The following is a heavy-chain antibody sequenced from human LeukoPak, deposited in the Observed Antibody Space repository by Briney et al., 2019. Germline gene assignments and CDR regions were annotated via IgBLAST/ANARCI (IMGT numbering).Heavy chain of an antibody. Sequence: GESLKISCKGSGYSFTSYWIGWVRQMPGKGLEWMGIIYPGDSDTRYSPSFQGQVTISADKSISTAYLQWSSLKASDTAVYYCARPRINYYDSSGYPSYFDYWGQGTLVTVSS. CDR2: IYPGDSDT. CDR3: ARPRINYYDSSGYPSYFDY. J-gene: IGHJ4*02. D-gene: IGHD3-22*01. V-gene: IGHV5-51*01. CDR1: GYSFTSYW.